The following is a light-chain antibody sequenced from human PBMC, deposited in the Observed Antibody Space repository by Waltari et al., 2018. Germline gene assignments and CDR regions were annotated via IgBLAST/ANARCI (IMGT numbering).Light chain of an antibody. CDR1: SSDIGRYDI. J-gene: IGLJ3*02. CDR2: DVS. Sequence: QSALTQPAAVSGSPGQSVTIPCPGASSDIGRYDIVSSYQQHPGNAPKLVISDVSKRPSGGSARFSGSKSGDTASLTIPGLQVEDEADYYCCSYAGNYVWVFGGGTRLTVL. V-gene: IGLV2-23*02. CDR3: CSYAGNYVWV.